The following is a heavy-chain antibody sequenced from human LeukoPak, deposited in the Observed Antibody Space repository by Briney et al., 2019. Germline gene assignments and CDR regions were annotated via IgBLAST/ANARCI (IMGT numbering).Heavy chain of an antibody. CDR1: GFTFSSYW. V-gene: IGHV3-7*03. Sequence: GGSLRLSCAASGFTFSSYWMTWVRQAPGKGLEWVANIKQDGSETYYVDSVKGRFTISRDNAKHSLYLQMNSLRAEDTAVYYCAREIAARIDYWGQGTLVTVSS. J-gene: IGHJ4*02. CDR3: AREIAARIDY. CDR2: IKQDGSET. D-gene: IGHD6-25*01.